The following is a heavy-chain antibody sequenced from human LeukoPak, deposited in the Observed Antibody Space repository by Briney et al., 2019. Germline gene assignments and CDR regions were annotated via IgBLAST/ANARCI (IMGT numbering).Heavy chain of an antibody. CDR1: GFTFSSYA. D-gene: IGHD5-12*01. Sequence: GGSLRLSCAASGFTFSSYAMHWVRQAPGKGLEWVAVISYDGSNKYYADSVKGRFTISRDNSKNTLYLQMNSLRAEDTAVYYCARDRTDSGYDGIDYWGQGTLVTVSS. J-gene: IGHJ4*02. CDR3: ARDRTDSGYDGIDY. V-gene: IGHV3-30-3*01. CDR2: ISYDGSNK.